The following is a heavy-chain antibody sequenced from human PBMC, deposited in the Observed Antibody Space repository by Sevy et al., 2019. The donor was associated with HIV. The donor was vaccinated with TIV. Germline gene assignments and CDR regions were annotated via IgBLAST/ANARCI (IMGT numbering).Heavy chain of an antibody. V-gene: IGHV3-7*01. CDR2: IKQDGSDK. J-gene: IGHJ3*02. CDR3: AREALYYYDSERHYDDAFDM. CDR1: GFTFSSHY. D-gene: IGHD3-22*01. Sequence: GGSLRLSCAASGFTFSSHYMSWXXQAPGKGLEXVANIKQDGSDKFYVESVKGRFTISRDNAKNSLYLQLSSLRAEDTAMYFCAREALYYYDSERHYDDAFDMWGPGTMVTVSS.